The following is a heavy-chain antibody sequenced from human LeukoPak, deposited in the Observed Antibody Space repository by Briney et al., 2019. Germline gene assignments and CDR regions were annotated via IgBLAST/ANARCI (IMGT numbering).Heavy chain of an antibody. CDR1: GDSISSGGFY. Sequence: SETLSLTCTVSGDSISSGGFYWSWIRQPPGKGLEWIGDIYHSGSAYYNPSLKSRVTISVDVTKNQFSLRLSSVTAADTAVYYCARQEGGSNGRLFYWDQGTLVTVSS. J-gene: IGHJ4*02. V-gene: IGHV4-30-2*01. CDR3: ARQEGGSNGRLFY. CDR2: IYHSGSA. D-gene: IGHD2-15*01.